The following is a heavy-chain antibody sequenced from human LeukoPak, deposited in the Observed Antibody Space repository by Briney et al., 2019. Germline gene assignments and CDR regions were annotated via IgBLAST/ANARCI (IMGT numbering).Heavy chain of an antibody. CDR2: IHYSGTT. Sequence: SETLSLTCTVSGGAINSGDYYWGWIRQPPGGGLDCIASIHYSGTTYYDPSLKSRVTLSVATAKSQFSLNLISVTAADTAIYYCARHTIARSLGGVPDFFGPWGQGLLVTVSS. V-gene: IGHV4-39*07. D-gene: IGHD3-3*01. J-gene: IGHJ5*02. CDR1: GGAINSGDYY. CDR3: ARHTIARSLGGVPDFFGP.